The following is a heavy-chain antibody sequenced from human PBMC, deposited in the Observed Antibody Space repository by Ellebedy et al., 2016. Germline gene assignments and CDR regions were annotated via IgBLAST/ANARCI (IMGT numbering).Heavy chain of an antibody. D-gene: IGHD5-18*01. CDR1: GFTFNSYW. CDR3: VRGGQLDS. V-gene: IGHV3-74*01. Sequence: GGSLRLSCAGSGFTFNSYWMHWVRQAPGKGLVWVSRINNDGTSTNYADSVKGRFTISRDNAKSTLYLQMNSLRVDDTAVYYCVRGGQLDSWGRGTLITVSS. J-gene: IGHJ4*02. CDR2: INNDGTST.